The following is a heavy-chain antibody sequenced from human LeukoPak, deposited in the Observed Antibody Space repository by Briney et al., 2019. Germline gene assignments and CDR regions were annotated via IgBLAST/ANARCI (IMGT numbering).Heavy chain of an antibody. V-gene: IGHV3-15*01. Sequence: PGGSLRLSCAASGFTFSNGWMSWVRQAPGEGLEWVGRIKSKSERGTTDYAAPVKGRFTISRDGSTNTVYLHMNSLKTEDTAVYFCTSNLYCSTSSCYTLDNWGQGTLVAVSP. CDR1: GFTFSNGW. D-gene: IGHD2-2*02. CDR2: IKSKSERGTT. CDR3: TSNLYCSTSSCYTLDN. J-gene: IGHJ4*01.